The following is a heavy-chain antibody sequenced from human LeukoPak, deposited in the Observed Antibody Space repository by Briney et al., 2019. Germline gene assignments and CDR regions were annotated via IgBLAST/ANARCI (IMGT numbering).Heavy chain of an antibody. Sequence: SETLSLTCTVSGGSISSSSYYWGWIRQPPGKGLEWIGSIYYSGSTYYNPSLKSRVTISVDTSKNQFSLKLSSVTAADTAVYYCARTIYEVARIDWYVELWGRGTLVTVSS. CDR2: IYYSGST. J-gene: IGHJ2*01. V-gene: IGHV4-39*07. CDR3: ARTIYEVARIDWYVEL. D-gene: IGHD5-12*01. CDR1: GGSISSSSYY.